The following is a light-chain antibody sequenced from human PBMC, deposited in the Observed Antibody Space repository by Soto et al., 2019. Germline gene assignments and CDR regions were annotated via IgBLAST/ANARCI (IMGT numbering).Light chain of an antibody. CDR3: QQYNSYWT. V-gene: IGKV1-8*01. CDR1: QGISSY. CDR2: AAS. Sequence: AIRMTQSPSSFSASTGDRVTITCRASQGISSYLAWYQQKPGKAPKLLIYAASTLQSGVPSRFSAIGSGTEFTLTISSLQPDDFATYYCQQYNSYWTFGQGTKVDIK. J-gene: IGKJ1*01.